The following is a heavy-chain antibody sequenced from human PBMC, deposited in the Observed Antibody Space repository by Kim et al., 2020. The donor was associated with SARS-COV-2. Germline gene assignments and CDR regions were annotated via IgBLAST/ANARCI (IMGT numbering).Heavy chain of an antibody. Sequence: SETLSLTCTVSGGSISSYYWSWIRQPPGKGLEWIGYIYYSGSTNYNPSLKSRVTISVDTSKNQFSLKLSSVTAADTAVYYCAGILTGYRHYWGQGTLVTVSS. CDR3: AGILTGYRHY. J-gene: IGHJ4*02. CDR1: GGSISSYY. D-gene: IGHD3-9*01. CDR2: IYYSGST. V-gene: IGHV4-59*01.